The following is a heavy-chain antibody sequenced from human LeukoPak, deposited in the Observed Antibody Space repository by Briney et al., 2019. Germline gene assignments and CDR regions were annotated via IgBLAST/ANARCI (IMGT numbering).Heavy chain of an antibody. Sequence: GGSLRLSCAASGFTFSSKWMSWVRQAPGKGLEWVANIKYDGSEKYYVHSVKGRFTISRDNAKNSLYLQMNSLRVEDTAVYYCARDGSEEWPIGYWGQGTLVTVSS. J-gene: IGHJ4*02. CDR2: IKYDGSEK. CDR1: GFTFSSKW. D-gene: IGHD3-10*01. V-gene: IGHV3-7*01. CDR3: ARDGSEEWPIGY.